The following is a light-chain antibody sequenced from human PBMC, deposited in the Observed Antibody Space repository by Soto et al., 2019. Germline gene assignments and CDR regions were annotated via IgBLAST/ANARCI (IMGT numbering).Light chain of an antibody. J-gene: IGKJ5*01. CDR1: QGITNR. CDR2: EAS. Sequence: DIQMTQSPSSVSASVGDRVTITCRASQGITNRLAWYQQKPGKAPKLLIYEASSLQSGVPSRISGSGSGTDFTLTTSSLQPEDFATYHCQQANSFPITFGQGTRLEIK. CDR3: QQANSFPIT. V-gene: IGKV1D-12*01.